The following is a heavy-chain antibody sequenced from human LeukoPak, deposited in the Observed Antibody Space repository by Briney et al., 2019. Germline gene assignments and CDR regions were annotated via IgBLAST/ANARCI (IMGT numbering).Heavy chain of an antibody. CDR1: GGSFSCYY. Sequence: SETLSLTCAVYGGSFSCYYWSWIRQPPGKGLEWIGEINHSGSTNYNPSLKSRVTISVDTSKNQFSLKLSSVTAADTAVYYCARGVYSSSWAPFDYWGQGTLVTVSS. CDR3: ARGVYSSSWAPFDY. J-gene: IGHJ4*02. CDR2: INHSGST. V-gene: IGHV4-34*01. D-gene: IGHD6-13*01.